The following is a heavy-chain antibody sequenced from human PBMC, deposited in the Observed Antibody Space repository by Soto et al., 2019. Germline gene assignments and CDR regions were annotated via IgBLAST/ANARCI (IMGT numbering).Heavy chain of an antibody. Sequence: SETLSLTCTVSGGSISSYYWSWIRQPPGKGLEWIGYIYYSGSTNYNPSLKSRVTISVDTSKNQFSLKLSSVTAADTAVYYCARGASSMSHHYYSYVDDWGKGTTVSVPS. D-gene: IGHD6-13*01. J-gene: IGHJ6*03. CDR3: ARGASSMSHHYYSYVDD. CDR2: IYYSGST. CDR1: GGSISSYY. V-gene: IGHV4-59*01.